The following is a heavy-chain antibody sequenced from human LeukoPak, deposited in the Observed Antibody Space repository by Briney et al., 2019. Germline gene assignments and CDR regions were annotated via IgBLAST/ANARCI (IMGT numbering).Heavy chain of an antibody. J-gene: IGHJ4*02. Sequence: GGSLRLSCAASGFTFSIYWMHWVRQAPGKGLVLVSRINSDGRSTNYADSVQSRFTVSRVNAKSTLYLQMKSLAAEDTAVDYCTRRRWELDFWGQGTLVTVSS. CDR2: INSDGRST. CDR3: TRRRWELDF. CDR1: GFTFSIYW. D-gene: IGHD1-26*01. V-gene: IGHV3-74*01.